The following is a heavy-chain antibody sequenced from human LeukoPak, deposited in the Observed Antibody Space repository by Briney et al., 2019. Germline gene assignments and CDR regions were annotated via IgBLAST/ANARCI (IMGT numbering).Heavy chain of an antibody. V-gene: IGHV4-34*01. J-gene: IGHJ4*02. CDR2: INHSGST. Sequence: SETLSLTCAVYGGSCSGYYWSWIRQPPGKGLEWIGEINHSGSTKYNPSLKSRVTISVDTSKNQFSLKLSSVTAADTAVYYCARGLGRRYYFDYWGQGTLVTVSS. CDR1: GGSCSGYY. CDR3: ARGLGRRYYFDY.